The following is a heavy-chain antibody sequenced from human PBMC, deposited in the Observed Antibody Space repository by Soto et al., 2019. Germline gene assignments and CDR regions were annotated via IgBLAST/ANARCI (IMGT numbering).Heavy chain of an antibody. Sequence: SLRLSCAASGFTFSSYGMHWVRQAPGKGLEWVAVIWYDGSNKYYADSVKGRFTISRDNSKNTLYLQMNSLRAEDTAVYYCARTSPRATPFDYWGQGTLVTVSS. CDR2: IWYDGSNK. CDR1: GFTFSSYG. V-gene: IGHV3-33*01. CDR3: ARTSPRATPFDY. J-gene: IGHJ4*02. D-gene: IGHD1-26*01.